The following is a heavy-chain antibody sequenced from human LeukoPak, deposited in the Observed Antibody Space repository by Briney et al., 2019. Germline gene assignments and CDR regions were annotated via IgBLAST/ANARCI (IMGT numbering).Heavy chain of an antibody. CDR3: ARGHYDISTGYYSLADY. CDR2: ISSSSSYI. V-gene: IGHV3-21*01. D-gene: IGHD3-9*01. J-gene: IGHJ4*02. Sequence: PGGSLRLSCAASGFTFSSYSMNWVRQAPGQGLEWVSSISSSSSYIYYADSVKGRFTISRDNAKNSLYLQMNSLRAEDTAVYYCARGHYDISTGYYSLADYWGQGTLVTVSS. CDR1: GFTFSSYS.